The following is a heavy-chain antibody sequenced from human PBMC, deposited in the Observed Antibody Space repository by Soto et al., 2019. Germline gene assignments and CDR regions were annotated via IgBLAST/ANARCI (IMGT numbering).Heavy chain of an antibody. V-gene: IGHV1-69*12. Sequence: QVQLVQSGAEVKNPGSSVKVSCKASGGTFSTSAISWVRQAPGHGLEWVGGIMPVFPTPDYPQNFQGRVTITADESPNTAYLELTSLRADDTAVYYCARDKDRLQLGGNYYYILDVWGQGTEITVSS. CDR2: IMPVFPTP. J-gene: IGHJ6*02. CDR3: ARDKDRLQLGGNYYYILDV. CDR1: GGTFSTSA. D-gene: IGHD1-1*01.